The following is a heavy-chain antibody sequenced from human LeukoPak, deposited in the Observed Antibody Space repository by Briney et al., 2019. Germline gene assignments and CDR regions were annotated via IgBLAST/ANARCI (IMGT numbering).Heavy chain of an antibody. CDR1: GFTPSRYG. Sequence: GRSLRLSCAASGFTPSRYGMHWVRQAPGKGLEWVAVIWNDGSNKYYADSVKGRFTISRDNSKNTLFLQMDSLRAEDTAVYYCARDAGGGLFDYWGQGTLVTVSS. D-gene: IGHD2-8*02. J-gene: IGHJ4*02. CDR3: ARDAGGGLFDY. V-gene: IGHV3-33*01. CDR2: IWNDGSNK.